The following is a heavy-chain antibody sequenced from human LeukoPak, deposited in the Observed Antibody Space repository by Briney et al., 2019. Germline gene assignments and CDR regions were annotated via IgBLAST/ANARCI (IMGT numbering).Heavy chain of an antibody. CDR2: INHSGST. V-gene: IGHV4-34*01. Sequence: SETLSLTCAVYGGSFSGYYWSWIRQPPGKGLEWIGEINHSGSTNYNPSLKSRVTISVDTSKNQSSLKLSSVTAADTAVYYCARRGRGAAAAWFDPWGQGTLVTVSS. D-gene: IGHD6-13*01. CDR3: ARRGRGAAAAWFDP. CDR1: GGSFSGYY. J-gene: IGHJ5*02.